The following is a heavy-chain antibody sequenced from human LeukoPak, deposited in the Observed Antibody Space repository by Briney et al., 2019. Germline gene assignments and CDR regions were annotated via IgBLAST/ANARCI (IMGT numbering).Heavy chain of an antibody. D-gene: IGHD7-27*01. CDR1: GYTFIHYF. V-gene: IGHV1-2*06. CDR3: ARDLSPTSNWELDY. J-gene: IGHJ4*02. CDR2: INSNSGVT. Sequence: ASVRVSCKASGYTFIHYFIQWVRQAPGQGLEWMGRINSNSGVTEYTQKFQGRVTMTRDTSITTVYMELSSLTSDDTAVYYCARDLSPTSNWELDYWGQGTLVTVSS.